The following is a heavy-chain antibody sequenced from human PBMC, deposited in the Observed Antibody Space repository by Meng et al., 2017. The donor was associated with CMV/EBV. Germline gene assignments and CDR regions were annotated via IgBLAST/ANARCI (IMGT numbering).Heavy chain of an antibody. J-gene: IGHJ5*02. Sequence: QGQRVQYGAELRKPGASVKVSCKASGDTFTDYYMHWVRQAPGQGLEWMGCINPNSGDTNYAQKFQGRVTMTRDTSISTAYMELSRLRSDDTAVYYCTRDAHLTTVTPNWFDPWGQGTLVTVSS. V-gene: IGHV1-2*02. CDR1: GDTFTDYY. CDR3: TRDAHLTTVTPNWFDP. D-gene: IGHD4-17*01. CDR2: INPNSGDT.